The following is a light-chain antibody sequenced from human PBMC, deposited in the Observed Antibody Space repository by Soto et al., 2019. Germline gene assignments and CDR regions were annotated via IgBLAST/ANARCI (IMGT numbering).Light chain of an antibody. J-gene: IGKJ1*01. CDR1: QGISSY. CDR2: AAS. Sequence: AIQLTQSPSSLSASVGDRVTISCRASQGISSYLAWYQQKPGKAPELLIYAASTLQSGVPSRFSGSGSGTDFTLTISCLQSEDIATYYCQQYYSFPQTFGQGTKVDIK. V-gene: IGKV1-8*01. CDR3: QQYYSFPQT.